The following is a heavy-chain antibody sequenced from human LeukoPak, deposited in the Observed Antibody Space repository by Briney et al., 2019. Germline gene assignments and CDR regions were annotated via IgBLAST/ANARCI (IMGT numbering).Heavy chain of an antibody. D-gene: IGHD3-22*01. V-gene: IGHV4-39*01. Sequence: SETLSLTCTVSGGSISRSSYYWGWIRQSPGKGLEWIGSIYYSGSTCYNPALKSRVTISVDTSKNQFSLKLSSVAATDTAVYYCARRYISGYYNWFDPWGQGTLVTVSS. CDR1: GGSISRSSYY. J-gene: IGHJ5*02. CDR2: IYYSGST. CDR3: ARRYISGYYNWFDP.